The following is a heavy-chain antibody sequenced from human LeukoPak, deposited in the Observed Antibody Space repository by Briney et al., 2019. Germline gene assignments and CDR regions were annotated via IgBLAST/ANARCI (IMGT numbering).Heavy chain of an antibody. CDR1: GFTFSKAW. V-gene: IGHV3-15*01. Sequence: GGSLRLSCAASGFTFSKAWMNWVRQVPGKGLEWVGRIKSKTDGGTTDYAAPVKGRFTISRDDSKNTLYLQMNSLKTEDTAVYYCTTPSTYYDILTGYHESYFDYWGQGTLVTVSS. CDR2: IKSKTDGGTT. D-gene: IGHD3-9*01. CDR3: TTPSTYYDILTGYHESYFDY. J-gene: IGHJ4*02.